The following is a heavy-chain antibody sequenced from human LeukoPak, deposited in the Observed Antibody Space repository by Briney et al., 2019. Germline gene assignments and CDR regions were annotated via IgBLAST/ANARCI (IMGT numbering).Heavy chain of an antibody. CDR1: GYTFTSYD. J-gene: IGHJ6*02. Sequence: ASVKVSCKASGYTFTSYDINWVRQATGQGLEGMGWMNPNSGNTGYAQKFQGRVTMTRNTSISTAYMELSSLRSEDTAVYYCARRYFDWLLSNYYGMDVWGQGTTVTVSS. D-gene: IGHD3-9*01. CDR2: MNPNSGNT. V-gene: IGHV1-8*01. CDR3: ARRYFDWLLSNYYGMDV.